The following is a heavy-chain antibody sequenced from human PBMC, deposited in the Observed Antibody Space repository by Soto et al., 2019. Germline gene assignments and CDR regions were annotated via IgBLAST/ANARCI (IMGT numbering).Heavy chain of an antibody. CDR3: AKVPADQGAFDI. CDR1: GFTFSSYG. J-gene: IGHJ3*02. V-gene: IGHV3-30*18. Sequence: QVQLVESGGGVVQPGRSLRLSCAASGFTFSSYGMHWVRQAPGKGLEWVAVISYDGSNKYYADSVKGRFTISRDNSKNTLYLQMNCLRAEDTAVYYCAKVPADQGAFDIWGQGTMVTVSS. CDR2: ISYDGSNK.